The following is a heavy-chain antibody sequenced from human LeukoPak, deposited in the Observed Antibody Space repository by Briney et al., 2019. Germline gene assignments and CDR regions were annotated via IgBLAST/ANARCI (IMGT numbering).Heavy chain of an antibody. Sequence: ASVKVSCKASGGTFSSYAISWVRQAPGQGLEWMGGIIPIFGTANYAQKFQGRVTITTDESTSTAYMELSRLRSDDTAVYYCARSSTVTLLLFDYWGQGTLVTVSS. CDR3: ARSSTVTLLLFDY. CDR1: GGTFSSYA. J-gene: IGHJ4*02. D-gene: IGHD4-17*01. CDR2: IIPIFGTA. V-gene: IGHV1-69*05.